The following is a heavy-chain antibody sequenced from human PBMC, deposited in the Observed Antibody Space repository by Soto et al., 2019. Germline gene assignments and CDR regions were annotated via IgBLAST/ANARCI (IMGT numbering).Heavy chain of an antibody. CDR1: GFRFRTRA. CDR3: TTHEEGAPWARGRSLKWNWFDR. Sequence: GGSLRLSCAASGFRFRTRAMSWVRQAPGKGLEWVASIRPGGDSTYYADSVKGRFAVSRDNSNVTLYLQMDSLRVEDTAIYYCTTHEEGAPWARGRSLKWNWFDRWGQGTLVTVSS. V-gene: IGHV3-23*01. J-gene: IGHJ5*02. D-gene: IGHD2-15*01. CDR2: IRPGGDST.